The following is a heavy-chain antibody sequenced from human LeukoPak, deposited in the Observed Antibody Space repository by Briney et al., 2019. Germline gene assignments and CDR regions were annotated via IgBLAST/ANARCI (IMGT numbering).Heavy chain of an antibody. J-gene: IGHJ4*02. CDR3: ARYKYYDFWSGYSNFDY. V-gene: IGHV4-34*01. D-gene: IGHD3-3*01. CDR2: INHSGST. Sequence: PETLSLTCAVYGGSFSGYYWSWIRQPSGKGLEWIGEINHSGSTNYNPSLKSRVAISVDTSKNQFSLKLSSVTAADTAVYYCARYKYYDFWSGYSNFDYWGQGTLVTVSS. CDR1: GGSFSGYY.